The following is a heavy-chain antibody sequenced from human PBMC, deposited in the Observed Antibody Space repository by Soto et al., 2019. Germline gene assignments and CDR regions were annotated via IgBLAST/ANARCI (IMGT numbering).Heavy chain of an antibody. CDR2: IYLSGSI. Sequence: SETLSLTCSVSGGSISSGYWTLIRHPPGKGLEWIGYIYLSGSINYNPSLKSRVTISVDTSKNQFSLKLSSVTAADTAVYYCARRYGYSFDYWGQGTLVTVSS. V-gene: IGHV4-59*01. CDR3: ARRYGYSFDY. CDR1: GGSISSGY. D-gene: IGHD4-4*01. J-gene: IGHJ4*02.